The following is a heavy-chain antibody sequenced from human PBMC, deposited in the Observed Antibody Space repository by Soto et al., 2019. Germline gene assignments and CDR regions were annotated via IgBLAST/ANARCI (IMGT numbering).Heavy chain of an antibody. CDR3: ARLALNHYYDSSGYYV. J-gene: IGHJ4*02. D-gene: IGHD3-22*01. CDR2: IYYSGST. CDR1: GGSISSSSYY. Sequence: SETLSLTCTVSGGSISSSSYYWGWIRQPPGKGLEWIGSIYYSGSTYYNPSLKSRVTISVDTSKNQFSLKLSSVTAADTAVYYCARLALNHYYDSSGYYVWGQGTLVTSPQ. V-gene: IGHV4-39*01.